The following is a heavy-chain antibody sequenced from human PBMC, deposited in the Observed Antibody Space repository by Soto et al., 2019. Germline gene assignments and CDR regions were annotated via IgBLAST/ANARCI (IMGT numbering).Heavy chain of an antibody. V-gene: IGHV3-23*01. CDR1: GFTFSSYA. D-gene: IGHD1-1*01. CDR2: ISGSGGST. Sequence: PGGSLSLSCAASGFTFSSYAMSWVRQAPGKGLEWVSAISGSGGSTYYADSVKGRFTISRDNSKNTLYLQMNSLRAEDTAVYYCAKFPKNWNSYGMDVWGQGTTVTV. CDR3: AKFPKNWNSYGMDV. J-gene: IGHJ6*02.